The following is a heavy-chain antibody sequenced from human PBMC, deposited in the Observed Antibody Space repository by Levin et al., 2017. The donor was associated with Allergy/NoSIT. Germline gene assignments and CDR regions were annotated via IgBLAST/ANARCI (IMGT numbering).Heavy chain of an antibody. V-gene: IGHV4-59*01. Sequence: SETLSLTSTVSGGSISSYYWSWIRQPPGKGLEWIGYIYYSGGTNYNPSLKSRVTISVDTSKNQFSLRLSSVTAADTAVYYCARVSESGDSSSYYLSYWGQGSLVTVSS. CDR2: IYYSGGT. CDR3: ARVSESGDSSSYYLSY. CDR1: GGSISSYY. J-gene: IGHJ4*02. D-gene: IGHD3-22*01.